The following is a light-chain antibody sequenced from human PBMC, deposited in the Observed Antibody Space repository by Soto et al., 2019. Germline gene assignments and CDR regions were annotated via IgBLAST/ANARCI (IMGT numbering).Light chain of an antibody. V-gene: IGKV1-5*03. CDR3: KHYNIYSET. CDR1: QSISIW. J-gene: IGKJ1*01. CDR2: KAS. Sequence: DIQMTQSPSTLSASVGDRVTITCRASQSISIWLAWYQQKPGKAPKILIYKASILESGVPSRFSGSGSGTEFTLTISSLQPDDFATYYCKHYNIYSETFGQGTKVEV.